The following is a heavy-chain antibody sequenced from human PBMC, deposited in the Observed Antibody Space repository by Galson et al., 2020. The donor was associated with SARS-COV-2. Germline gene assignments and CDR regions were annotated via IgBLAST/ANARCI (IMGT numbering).Heavy chain of an antibody. CDR3: ARGGSRPIMAFDYYYFYMDV. D-gene: IGHD3-10*01. CDR1: CASFSDYS. J-gene: IGHJ6*03. CDR2: VSHSGST. V-gene: IGHV4-34*01. Sequence: SETLSLTCAVYCASFSDYSWTWVRQPPGKWLEWVGEVSHSGSTNYSPSLKSRVFISVDTSKNQFSLKLRSVTAADTAVYYCARGGSRPIMAFDYYYFYMDVWGKGTAVTVSS.